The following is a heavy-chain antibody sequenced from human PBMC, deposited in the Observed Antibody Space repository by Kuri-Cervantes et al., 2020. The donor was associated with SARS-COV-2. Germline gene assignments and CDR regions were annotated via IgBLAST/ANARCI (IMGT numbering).Heavy chain of an antibody. D-gene: IGHD3-3*01. Sequence: GESLKISCAASGFTFSNFAMHWVRQAPGKGLEWVAVIWYDGSNKYYADSVKGRFTISRDNSKNTLYLQMGSLRAEDMAVYYCARSLIDYDFWSGYHWYYYYGMDVWGQGTTVTVSS. CDR3: ARSLIDYDFWSGYHWYYYYGMDV. V-gene: IGHV3-30*14. CDR1: GFTFSNFA. CDR2: IWYDGSNK. J-gene: IGHJ6*02.